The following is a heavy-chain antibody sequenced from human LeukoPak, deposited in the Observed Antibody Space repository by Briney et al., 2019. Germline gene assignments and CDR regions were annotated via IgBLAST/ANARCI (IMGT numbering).Heavy chain of an antibody. CDR1: GFTFSSYW. D-gene: IGHD6-13*01. CDR3: ARLLSSSWYERLDY. J-gene: IGHJ4*02. V-gene: IGHV3-7*01. CDR2: IKQDGSEK. Sequence: PGGSLRLSCAASGFTFSSYWMSWVRQAPGKGLEWVANIKQDGSEKYYVDSVKGRFTIPRDNAKNSLYLQMNSLRAEDTAVYYCARLLSSSWYERLDYWGQGTLVTVSS.